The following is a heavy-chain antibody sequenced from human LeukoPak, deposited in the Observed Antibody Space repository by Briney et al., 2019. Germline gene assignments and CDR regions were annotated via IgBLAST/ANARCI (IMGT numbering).Heavy chain of an antibody. CDR1: GYTFTSYS. V-gene: IGHV1-18*01. Sequence: ASVKVSCKASGYTFTSYSISWVRQAPGQGLEWMGWISAYNGNTIYAQKVKGRVTMTTDTSTSTAYMELRSLKSDDAAVYYCARASYCSGGSCYSDYWGQGTLVTVSS. J-gene: IGHJ4*02. CDR3: ARASYCSGGSCYSDY. D-gene: IGHD2-15*01. CDR2: ISAYNGNT.